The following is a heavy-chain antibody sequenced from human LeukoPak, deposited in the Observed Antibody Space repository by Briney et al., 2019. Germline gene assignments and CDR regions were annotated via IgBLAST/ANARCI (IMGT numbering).Heavy chain of an antibody. D-gene: IGHD6-19*01. CDR1: GGSISSYY. J-gene: IGHJ4*02. CDR3: ARRAAVAGVIDY. CDR2: IYYSGST. Sequence: SETLSLTCTVSGGSISSYYWSWIRQPPGKGLEWIGYIYYSGSTNYNPSLKSRVTISVDTSRNQFSLKLSSLTAADTAVYYCARRAAVAGVIDYWGQGTLVTVSS. V-gene: IGHV4-59*01.